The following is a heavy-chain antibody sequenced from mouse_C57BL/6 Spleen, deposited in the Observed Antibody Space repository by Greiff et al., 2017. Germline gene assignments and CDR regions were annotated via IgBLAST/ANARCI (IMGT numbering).Heavy chain of an antibody. CDR2: INPNNGGT. CDR1: GYTFTDYY. D-gene: IGHD2-4*01. J-gene: IGHJ3*01. CDR3: AREGDDYDGFAY. Sequence: VQLQQSGPELVKPGASVKISCKASGYTFTDYYMNWVKQSHGKSLEWIGDINPNNGGTSYNQKFKGKATLTVDKSSSTAYMELRSLTSEDSAVYYCAREGDDYDGFAYWGQGTLVTVSA. V-gene: IGHV1-26*01.